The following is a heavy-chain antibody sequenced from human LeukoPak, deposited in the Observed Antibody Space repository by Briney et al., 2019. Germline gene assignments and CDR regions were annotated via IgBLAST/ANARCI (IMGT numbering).Heavy chain of an antibody. CDR1: GFTFSRHG. Sequence: GGSLRLSCAASGFTFSRHGMHWVRQAPGKGLEWVAVIGDTGRAKYYADSVEGRFTASRDNFKNTLYLEMNSLRYDDTALYYCARVSPMTDGAFDLWGQGVMVTVSS. CDR2: IGDTGRAK. D-gene: IGHD2-21*02. CDR3: ARVSPMTDGAFDL. V-gene: IGHV3-33*08. J-gene: IGHJ3*01.